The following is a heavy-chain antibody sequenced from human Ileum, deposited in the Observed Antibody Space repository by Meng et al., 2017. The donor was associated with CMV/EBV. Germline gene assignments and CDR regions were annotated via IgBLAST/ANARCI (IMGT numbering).Heavy chain of an antibody. CDR3: ARDNWGSDY. CDR1: GYTFTVYT. CDR2: INTNSGDT. J-gene: IGHJ4*02. Sequence: QVQVVQSGAQMKKPGASVRVSCETSGYTFTVYTIHWARQAPGQGLEWMGRINTNSGDTFYAQKFRGRVTRTRDTSIRTVFMELSGLQSHDTAIYYCARDNWGSDYWGQGTLVTVSS. D-gene: IGHD7-27*01. V-gene: IGHV1-2*06.